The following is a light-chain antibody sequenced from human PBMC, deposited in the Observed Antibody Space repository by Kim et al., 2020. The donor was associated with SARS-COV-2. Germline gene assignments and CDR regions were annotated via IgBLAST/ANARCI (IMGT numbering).Light chain of an antibody. CDR3: SSYTRSSTNYV. CDR2: SNN. J-gene: IGLJ1*01. CDR1: GSNIGTTS. V-gene: IGLV1-44*01. Sequence: ELTQPPSASGTPGRGVTISCSGGGSNIGTTSVNWYQQLPGRAPKVLIFSNNQRPSGVPDRFSGSKSGTSASLAISGLQSEDEADYYCSSYTRSSTNYV.